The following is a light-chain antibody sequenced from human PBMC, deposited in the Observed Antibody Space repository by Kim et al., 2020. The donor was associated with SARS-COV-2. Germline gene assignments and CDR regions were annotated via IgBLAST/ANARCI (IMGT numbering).Light chain of an antibody. Sequence: QSALTQPPSVSGSPGQSITISCTGTSSDVGGYHFVSWYQQHPGKAPKLMIYDVTKRPSGVSNRFSGSKSGNTASLTISGLHAEDEADYYCSSFTSSTTLLFGGGTQLTVL. CDR2: DVT. CDR3: SSFTSSTTLL. CDR1: SSDVGGYHF. J-gene: IGLJ3*02. V-gene: IGLV2-14*03.